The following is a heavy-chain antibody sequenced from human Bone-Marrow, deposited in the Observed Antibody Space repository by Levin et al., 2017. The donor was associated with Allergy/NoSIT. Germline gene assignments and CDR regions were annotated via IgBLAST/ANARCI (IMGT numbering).Heavy chain of an antibody. CDR1: GGSFSGYY. Sequence: SETLSLTCAVYGGSFSGYYWSWIRQPPGKGLEWIGEINHSGSTNYNPSLKSRVTISVDTSKNQFSLKLSSVTAADTAVYYCASESVVAAVPSSFHAEYFQHWGQGTLVTVSS. D-gene: IGHD2-15*01. CDR3: ASESVVAAVPSSFHAEYFQH. J-gene: IGHJ1*01. V-gene: IGHV4-34*01. CDR2: INHSGST.